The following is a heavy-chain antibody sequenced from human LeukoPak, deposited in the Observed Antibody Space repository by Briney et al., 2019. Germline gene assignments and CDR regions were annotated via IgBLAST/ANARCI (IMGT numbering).Heavy chain of an antibody. CDR1: GFTFSSNW. Sequence: GGSLRLSCAASGFTFSSNWMSWVRQAPGKGLEWVANIKQDGSEKYYVDAVKGRFTISRDNAKNSLYLQMNSLRAEDTAVYYCARGLTIFGVVYYFDYWGQGTLVTVSS. J-gene: IGHJ4*02. CDR3: ARGLTIFGVVYYFDY. D-gene: IGHD3-3*01. V-gene: IGHV3-7*01. CDR2: IKQDGSEK.